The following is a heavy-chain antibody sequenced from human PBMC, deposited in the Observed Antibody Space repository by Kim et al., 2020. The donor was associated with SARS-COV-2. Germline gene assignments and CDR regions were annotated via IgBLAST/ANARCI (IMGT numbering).Heavy chain of an antibody. CDR2: ISTTSTYI. CDR3: ARDPRSAWNLLGNCYFDL. J-gene: IGHJ2*01. CDR1: GFTLTGYS. Sequence: GGSLRLSCAASGFTLTGYSMNWVRQAPGKGLEWVSSISTTSTYIYYADSLKGRFTVSRDNAKNSLSLQLNSLRVEDTAVYYCARDPRSAWNLLGNCYFDLWGRGTLVTVSS. D-gene: IGHD6-19*01. V-gene: IGHV3-21*01.